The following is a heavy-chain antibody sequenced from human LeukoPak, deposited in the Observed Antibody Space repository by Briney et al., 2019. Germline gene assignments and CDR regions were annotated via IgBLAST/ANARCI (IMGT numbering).Heavy chain of an antibody. D-gene: IGHD2-15*01. V-gene: IGHV4-59*01. Sequence: PSETLSLTCTVSGASISDYYWTWIRQPPGKGLEWIGYIYYSGSTNYNPSLKSRVTISVDTSKNQFSLKLSSVTAADTAVYYCARAVFSYCSGGSCPYFDYWGQGTLVTVSS. CDR3: ARAVFSYCSGGSCPYFDY. J-gene: IGHJ4*02. CDR1: GASISDYY. CDR2: IYYSGST.